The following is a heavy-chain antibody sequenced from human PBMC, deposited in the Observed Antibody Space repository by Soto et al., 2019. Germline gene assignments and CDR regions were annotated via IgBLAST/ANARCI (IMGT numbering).Heavy chain of an antibody. Sequence: EVQLLESGGGLVQPGGSLRLSCAASGFTFSSYDMSWVRQAPGKGLEWVSAISGSGGSTYYADSVKGRFTISRDNSKNTLYLQMNSLRAEDTAVYYCAKDLREQWLLVGGYYYYYGMDVWGQGTTVTVSS. J-gene: IGHJ6*02. D-gene: IGHD6-19*01. CDR1: GFTFSSYD. CDR2: ISGSGGST. CDR3: AKDLREQWLLVGGYYYYYGMDV. V-gene: IGHV3-23*01.